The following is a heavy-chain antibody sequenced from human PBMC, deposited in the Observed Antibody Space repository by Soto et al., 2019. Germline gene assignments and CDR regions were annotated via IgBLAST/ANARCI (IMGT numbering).Heavy chain of an antibody. D-gene: IGHD4-17*01. CDR2: IYPGDSDT. CDR1: GNSFTNYL. V-gene: IGHV5-51*01. CDR3: ARKLDYGDFERGGYYGLDV. Sequence: XESLKISWKCSGNSFTNYLIGWVRQMPGKGLEWMGIIYPGDSDTRYSPSFQGQVTISADKSISTAYLQWSSLKASDTAMYYCARKLDYGDFERGGYYGLDVWGQGTTVTVSS. J-gene: IGHJ6*02.